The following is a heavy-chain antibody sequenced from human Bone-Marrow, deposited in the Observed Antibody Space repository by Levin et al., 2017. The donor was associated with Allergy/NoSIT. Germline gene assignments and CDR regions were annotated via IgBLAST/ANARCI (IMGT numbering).Heavy chain of an antibody. CDR3: AADFLPTKIHYSDY. J-gene: IGHJ4*02. D-gene: IGHD5-12*01. Sequence: GASVKVSCKASGFTFTSSAVQWVRQARGQRLEWIGWIVVGSGNTKYAQKFQERVTMTRDMSTSTAHMELSSLRSEDTAVYYCAADFLPTKIHYSDYWGQGTLVTVSS. CDR2: IVVGSGNT. CDR1: GFTFTSSA. V-gene: IGHV1-58*01.